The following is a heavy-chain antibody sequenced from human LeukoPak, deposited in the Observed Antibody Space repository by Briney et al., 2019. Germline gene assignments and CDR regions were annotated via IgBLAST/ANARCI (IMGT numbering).Heavy chain of an antibody. CDR3: AREGRRAVAGDIDY. V-gene: IGHV1-2*02. Sequence: ASVKVSCKASGYTFTGHYMHWVRQAPGQGLEWMGWINPNSGGTNYAQKFQGRVTMTRDTSISTAYMELSRLRSDDTAVYYCAREGRRAVAGDIDYWGQGTLVTVSS. J-gene: IGHJ4*02. D-gene: IGHD6-19*01. CDR2: INPNSGGT. CDR1: GYTFTGHY.